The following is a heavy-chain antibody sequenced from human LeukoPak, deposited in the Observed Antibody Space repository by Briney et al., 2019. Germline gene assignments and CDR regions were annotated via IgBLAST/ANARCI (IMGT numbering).Heavy chain of an antibody. V-gene: IGHV4-34*01. Sequence: SETLSLTCAVHGGSFSGYYWSWIRQPPGKGLEWIGEINHSGSTNYNPSLKSRVTISVDTSKNQFSLKLSSVTAADTAVYYCAGPAYYYYYMDVWGKGTTVTVSS. J-gene: IGHJ6*03. CDR3: AGPAYYYYYMDV. CDR2: INHSGST. CDR1: GGSFSGYY.